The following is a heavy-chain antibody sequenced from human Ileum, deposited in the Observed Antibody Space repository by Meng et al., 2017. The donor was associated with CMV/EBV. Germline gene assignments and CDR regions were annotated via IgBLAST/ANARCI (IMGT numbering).Heavy chain of an antibody. J-gene: IGHJ1*01. V-gene: IGHV3-7*04. D-gene: IGHD6-13*01. CDR1: GFTFSSYW. CDR2: IKQDGSEK. CDR3: TGGTGWSSNR. Sequence: GESLKISCAASGFTFSSYWMSWVRQAPGKGLEWVANIKQDGSEKYYVDSVKGRFTISRDNAKNSLYLQMNSLRAEDTAVYYCTGGTGWSSNRWGQGTLVTVSS.